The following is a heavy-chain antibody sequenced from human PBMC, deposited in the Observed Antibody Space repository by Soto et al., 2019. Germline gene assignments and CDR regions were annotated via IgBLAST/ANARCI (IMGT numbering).Heavy chain of an antibody. CDR2: ISSSSSYI. CDR3: ARDRAVAGTKDY. CDR1: GFTFSSYS. V-gene: IGHV3-21*01. Sequence: EVQLVESGGGLVKPGGSLRLSCAASGFTFSSYSMNWVRQAPGKGLEWVSSISSSSSYIYYADSVKGRFTISRDNAKNSLYLQMNSLRAEDTAVYYCARDRAVAGTKDYWGQGTLVTVSS. D-gene: IGHD6-19*01. J-gene: IGHJ4*02.